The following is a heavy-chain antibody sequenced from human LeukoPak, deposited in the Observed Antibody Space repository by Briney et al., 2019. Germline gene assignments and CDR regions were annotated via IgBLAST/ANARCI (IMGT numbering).Heavy chain of an antibody. J-gene: IGHJ4*02. CDR2: IYYSGST. CDR1: GGSISSYY. D-gene: IGHD3-10*01. V-gene: IGHV4-59*12. CDR3: AREGRIRGYYGSGRSIYDY. Sequence: SETLSLTCTVSGGSISSYYWSWIRQPPGKGLEWIGYIYYSGSTNYNPSLKSRVTISVDTSKNQFSLKLSSVTAADTAVYYCAREGRIRGYYGSGRSIYDYWGQGTLVTVSS.